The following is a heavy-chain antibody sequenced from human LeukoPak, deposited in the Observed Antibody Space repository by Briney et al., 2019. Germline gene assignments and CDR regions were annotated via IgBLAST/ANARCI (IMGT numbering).Heavy chain of an antibody. V-gene: IGHV3-23*01. D-gene: IGHD6-19*01. Sequence: HPGRSLRLSCTASGFTLGDYAMSWVRQAPGKGLEWVSAISGSGGSTYYADSVKGRFTISRDNSKNTLYLQMNSLRAEDTAVYYCAKVQQWLVSYFDYWGQGTLVTVSS. CDR2: ISGSGGST. CDR3: AKVQQWLVSYFDY. CDR1: GFTLGDYA. J-gene: IGHJ4*02.